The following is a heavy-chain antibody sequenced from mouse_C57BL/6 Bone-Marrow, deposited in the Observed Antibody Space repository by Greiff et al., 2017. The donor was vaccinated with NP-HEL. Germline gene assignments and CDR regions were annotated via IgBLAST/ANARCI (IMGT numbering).Heavy chain of an antibody. D-gene: IGHD2-2*01. Sequence: VQLQQSGPELVKPGASVKISCKASGYAFSSSWMNWVKQRPGTGLEWIGRIYPGAGDTNYNGKFKGKATLTADKSSSPAYMQLSSLTSEDSAVYFCALWLRRLLDYWGQGTTLTVSS. CDR3: ALWLRRLLDY. CDR2: IYPGAGDT. J-gene: IGHJ2*01. CDR1: GYAFSSSW. V-gene: IGHV1-82*01.